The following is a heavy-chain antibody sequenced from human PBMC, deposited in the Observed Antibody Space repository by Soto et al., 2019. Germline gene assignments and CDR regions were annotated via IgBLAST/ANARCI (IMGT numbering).Heavy chain of an antibody. CDR1: GFSLSTGGVG. CDR2: IYWDNDK. V-gene: IGHV2-5*02. D-gene: IGHD2-21*02. Sequence: QITLKESGPTLVKPTQTLTLTCTFSGFSLSTGGVGVGWIRQPPGDALEWLAPIYWDNDKRYSPSLKSRLTITKDASKNQVVLTMTNMDPVDTATYYCAHSRCGGDCLQSYSSHYYYGMDVWGQGTTVTVSS. CDR3: AHSRCGGDCLQSYSSHYYYGMDV. J-gene: IGHJ6*02.